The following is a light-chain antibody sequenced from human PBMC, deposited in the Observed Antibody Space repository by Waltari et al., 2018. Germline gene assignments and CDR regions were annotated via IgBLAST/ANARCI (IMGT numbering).Light chain of an antibody. CDR1: PCISSY. V-gene: IGKV1-8*01. J-gene: IGKJ4*01. Sequence: AIRMTQSPSSFSASTGDRVTITCRASPCISSYLAWYQPIPGKAPKLLIYAASTLQSGVPSRFSGSGSGTDFTLTISCLQSEDFATYYCQQYYSYPLTFGGGTKVEIK. CDR3: QQYYSYPLT. CDR2: AAS.